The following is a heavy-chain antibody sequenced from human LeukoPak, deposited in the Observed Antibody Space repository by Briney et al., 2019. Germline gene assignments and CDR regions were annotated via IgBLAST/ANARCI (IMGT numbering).Heavy chain of an antibody. D-gene: IGHD6-13*01. V-gene: IGHV3-23*01. CDR1: GFTFSNYA. J-gene: IGHJ6*02. Sequence: GGSLRLSCAASGFTFSNYAMTWVRQAPGKGLEWVSVISGSGSNTDYADSVKGRFTISRDNSKNTLYLQMNSLRAEDTAVYYCARAISHSNYGVDVWGQGTTVTVSS. CDR3: ARAISHSNYGVDV. CDR2: ISGSGSNT.